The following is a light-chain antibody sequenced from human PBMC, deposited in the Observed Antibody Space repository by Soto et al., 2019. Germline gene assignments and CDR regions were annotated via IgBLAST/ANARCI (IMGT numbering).Light chain of an antibody. V-gene: IGKV3D-15*01. CDR1: QSVSSS. CDR2: GAS. Sequence: EIVMTQSPATLSVSPGDTATLSCRASQSVSSSLAWFQQKPGQAPRLLIYGASTRATVIQARFSGSGSGPDFTLTISSLQSEDFAVYYCPMYDTWPPENTFGQGTKLEIK. CDR3: PMYDTWPPENT. J-gene: IGKJ2*01.